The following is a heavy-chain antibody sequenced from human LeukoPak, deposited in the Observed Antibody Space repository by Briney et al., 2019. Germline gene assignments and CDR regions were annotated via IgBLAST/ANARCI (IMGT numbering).Heavy chain of an antibody. D-gene: IGHD1-26*01. CDR3: AKGSYYDYFDY. Sequence: GGSLRLSCAGSGFTFDDYAMQWVRQAPGKDLEWVSGISWNSGSIGYADSVKGRFTISRDNAKNSLYLQMNSLRAEDTALYYCAKGSYYDYFDYWGPRTLVTVSS. CDR2: ISWNSGSI. J-gene: IGHJ4*02. V-gene: IGHV3-9*01. CDR1: GFTFDDYA.